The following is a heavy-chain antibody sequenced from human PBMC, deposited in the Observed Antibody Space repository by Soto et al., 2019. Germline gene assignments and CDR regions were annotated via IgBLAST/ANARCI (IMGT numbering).Heavy chain of an antibody. Sequence: GASVKVSCKASGYTFTSYYMHWVRQAPGQGLEWVGIINPSGGSTSYAQKFQGRVTMTRDTSTSTVYMELSSLRSEDTAVYYCARDPRAPEYYDILTGYRSYYYYYMDVWGKGTTVTVSS. V-gene: IGHV1-46*03. CDR3: ARDPRAPEYYDILTGYRSYYYYYMDV. D-gene: IGHD3-9*01. CDR1: GYTFTSYY. J-gene: IGHJ6*03. CDR2: INPSGGST.